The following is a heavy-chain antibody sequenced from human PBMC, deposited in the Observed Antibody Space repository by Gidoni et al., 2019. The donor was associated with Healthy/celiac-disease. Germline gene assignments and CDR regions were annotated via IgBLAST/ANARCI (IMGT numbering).Heavy chain of an antibody. CDR1: GGSFSGYY. J-gene: IGHJ4*02. CDR2: INHSGST. D-gene: IGHD3-3*01. Sequence: QVQLQQWGAGLLKPSETLSLTCAVDGGSFSGYYWSWIRQPPGKGLEWIGEINHSGSTNYNPSLKSRVTISVDTSKNQFSLKLSSVTAADTAVYYCARGGLEALYYFDYWGQGTLVTVSS. V-gene: IGHV4-34*01. CDR3: ARGGLEALYYFDY.